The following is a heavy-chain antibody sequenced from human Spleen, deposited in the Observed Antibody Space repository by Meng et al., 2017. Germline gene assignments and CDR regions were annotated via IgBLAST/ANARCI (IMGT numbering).Heavy chain of an antibody. CDR2: VYYTGNT. CDR3: ARGYYGILTGYYASHWFDP. Sequence: SETLSLTCTVSGGSIDSNYWSWLRQSPGKGLEWIGYVYYTGNTDYNPPLMRRVTISLATSKNQFSLKLTSVTAADTAVYYCARGYYGILTGYYASHWFDPWGQGTVVTVSS. V-gene: IGHV4-59*01. J-gene: IGHJ5*02. D-gene: IGHD3-9*01. CDR1: GGSIDSNY.